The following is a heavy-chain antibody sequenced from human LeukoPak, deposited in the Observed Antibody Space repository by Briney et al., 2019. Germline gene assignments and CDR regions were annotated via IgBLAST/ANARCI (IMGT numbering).Heavy chain of an antibody. J-gene: IGHJ3*02. CDR2: INTNTGNP. V-gene: IGHV7-4-1*02. CDR1: GYTFTSYV. Sequence: GASVMVSCKASGYTFTSYVISWVRQAPGQGLEWMGWINTNTGNPTYAQGFTGRFVFSLDTSVSTAYLQISSLKAEDTAVYYCARDWGITMVRGVTLWVYAFDIWGQGTMVTVSS. D-gene: IGHD3-10*01. CDR3: ARDWGITMVRGVTLWVYAFDI.